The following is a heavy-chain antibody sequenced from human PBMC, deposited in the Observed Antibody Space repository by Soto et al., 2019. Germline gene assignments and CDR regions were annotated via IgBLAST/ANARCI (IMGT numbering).Heavy chain of an antibody. D-gene: IGHD2-2*01. Sequence: SETLSLTCTVSGGSISSSSYYWGWIRQAPGKGLEWIGSIYYSGSTYYNPSLKSRVTISVDTSKNQFSLKLSSVTAADTAVYYCARRPPPLPAAPHNWFDPWGQGTLVTVSS. J-gene: IGHJ5*02. CDR1: GGSISSSSYY. CDR2: IYYSGST. V-gene: IGHV4-39*01. CDR3: ARRPPPLPAAPHNWFDP.